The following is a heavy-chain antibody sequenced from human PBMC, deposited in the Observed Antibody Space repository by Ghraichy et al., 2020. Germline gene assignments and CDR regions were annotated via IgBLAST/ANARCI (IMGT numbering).Heavy chain of an antibody. CDR2: ISYDGSNK. J-gene: IGHJ4*02. D-gene: IGHD6-6*01. V-gene: IGHV3-30*18. CDR1: GFTFSSYG. CDR3: AKSHSSSFTD. Sequence: GESLNISCAASGFTFSSYGMHWVRQAPGKGLEWVAVISYDGSNKYYADSVKGRFTISRDNSKNTLYLQMNSLRAEDTAMYYCAKSHSSSFTDWGQGTLVTVSS.